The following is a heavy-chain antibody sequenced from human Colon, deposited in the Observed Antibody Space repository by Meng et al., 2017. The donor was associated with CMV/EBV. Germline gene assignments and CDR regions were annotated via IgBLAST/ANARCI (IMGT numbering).Heavy chain of an antibody. D-gene: IGHD2-21*01. CDR3: ARELARLPYCGGDCSAFDY. J-gene: IGHJ4*02. CDR2: IYYSGST. CDR1: GGSISSSSYY. Sequence: LSLTCTVSGGSISSSSYYWGWIRQPPGKGLEWIGSIYYSGSTYYNPSLKSRVTISVDTSKNQFSLKLSSVTAADTAVYYCARELARLPYCGGDCSAFDYWGQGTLVTVSS. V-gene: IGHV4-39*07.